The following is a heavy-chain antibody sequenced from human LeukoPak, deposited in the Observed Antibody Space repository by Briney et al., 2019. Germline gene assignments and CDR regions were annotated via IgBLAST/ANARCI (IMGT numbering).Heavy chain of an antibody. CDR2: IIPALGTA. CDR3: ARAGIQLWHYRFDY. CDR1: GGTFSSYA. Sequence: SVKVSCKASGGTFSSYAISWVRQAPGQGLEWMGRIIPALGTANYAQKFQGRVTITRDEATSRAYMELSSLRSEDTAVYYCARAGIQLWHYRFDYWGQGTLVTVSS. V-gene: IGHV1-69*11. D-gene: IGHD5-18*01. J-gene: IGHJ4*02.